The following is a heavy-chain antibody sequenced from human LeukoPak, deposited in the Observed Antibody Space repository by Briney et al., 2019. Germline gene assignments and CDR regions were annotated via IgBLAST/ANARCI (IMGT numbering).Heavy chain of an antibody. D-gene: IGHD6-13*01. V-gene: IGHV3-33*01. CDR2: IWNDGSNE. CDR1: GFGISNYG. J-gene: IGHJ4*02. CDR3: ARDREAAADLGY. Sequence: PGRSLRLSCAASGFGISNYGMHWVRQAPGKGLELVAIIWNDGSNEYYADSVKGRFTISRDNSKNTLYLQMNSLRVEDTAVYYCARDREAAADLGYWGQGTLVTVSS.